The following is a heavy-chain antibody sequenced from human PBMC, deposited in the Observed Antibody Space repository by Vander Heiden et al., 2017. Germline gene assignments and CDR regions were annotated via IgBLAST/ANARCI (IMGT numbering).Heavy chain of an antibody. V-gene: IGHV3-23*01. CDR3: AKLQGYYDFWSGYSEA. Sequence: EVQLLESGGGLVQPGASLRLSCAASGFTFSSYAMSWVRQAAGKGLEWVSAISGSGGSTYYADSVKGQFTISRDNSKNTLYLQMNSLRAEDTAVYYCAKLQGYYDFWSGYSEAWGQGTLVTVSS. D-gene: IGHD3-3*01. CDR2: ISGSGGST. J-gene: IGHJ4*02. CDR1: GFTFSSYA.